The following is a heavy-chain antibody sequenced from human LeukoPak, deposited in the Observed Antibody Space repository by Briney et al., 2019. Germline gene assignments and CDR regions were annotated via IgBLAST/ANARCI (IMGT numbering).Heavy chain of an antibody. D-gene: IGHD3-22*01. V-gene: IGHV1-46*01. CDR2: INPSGSST. Sequence: GASVKVSCKASGYTFTSYYMHWVRQAPGQGLEWMGLINPSGSSTSYAQKFQGRLSLTRDMSTSTDYMELSSLRSEDTAVYYCARGRRSYDSSGYYNPLGYWGQGTLVTVSS. CDR1: GYTFTSYY. J-gene: IGHJ4*02. CDR3: ARGRRSYDSSGYYNPLGY.